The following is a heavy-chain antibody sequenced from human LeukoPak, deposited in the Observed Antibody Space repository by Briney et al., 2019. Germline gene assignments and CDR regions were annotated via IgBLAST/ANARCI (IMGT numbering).Heavy chain of an antibody. CDR2: ISGSGDNT. V-gene: IGHV3-23*01. D-gene: IGHD1-26*01. J-gene: IGHJ3*01. CDR1: GFTFSTYS. Sequence: PGGSLRLSCAASGFTFSTYSMNWVRQAPGKGLEWISGISGSGDNTYFPDSVKGRFTISRDNSKNTLYLQMNSLRAEDTAVYYCAKDRREWELRDAFDLWGQGTLVTVSS. CDR3: AKDRREWELRDAFDL.